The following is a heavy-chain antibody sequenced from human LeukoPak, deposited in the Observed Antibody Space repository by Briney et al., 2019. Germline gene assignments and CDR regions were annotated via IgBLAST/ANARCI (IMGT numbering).Heavy chain of an antibody. CDR3: ATEGCSSGWKNLDY. J-gene: IGHJ4*02. Sequence: GASVKVSCKASGYTFTGYYIHWVRQAPGQGLEWMGWINPNSGDTKYAQKFQGRVTVTRDTSIGTAYMELSRLTSDDTAVYYCATEGCSSGWKNLDYWGQGTLVTVAS. V-gene: IGHV1-2*02. D-gene: IGHD6-19*01. CDR2: INPNSGDT. CDR1: GYTFTGYY.